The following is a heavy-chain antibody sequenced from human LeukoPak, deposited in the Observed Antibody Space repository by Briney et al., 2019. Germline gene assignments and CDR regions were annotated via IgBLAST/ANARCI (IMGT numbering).Heavy chain of an antibody. D-gene: IGHD3-22*01. V-gene: IGHV1-24*01. J-gene: IGHJ4*02. CDR2: FDPEDGEI. CDR3: ARAKYYYDSSGYRGEYYFDY. CDR1: GYTLTELS. Sequence: ASVKVSCKVSGYTLTELSMHWVRQAPGKGLEWVGGFDPEDGEIVYAPKFQGRVTITTDESTSTAYMELSSLRSEDTAVYYCARAKYYYDSSGYRGEYYFDYWGQGTLVTVSS.